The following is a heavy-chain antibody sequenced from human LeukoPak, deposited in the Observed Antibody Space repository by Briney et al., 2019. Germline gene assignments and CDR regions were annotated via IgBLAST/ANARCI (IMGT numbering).Heavy chain of an antibody. CDR2: IYSGGST. D-gene: IGHD3-16*01. V-gene: IGHV3-66*02. CDR1: GFTVSSNY. J-gene: IGHJ6*02. Sequence: GGSLRLSCAASGFTVSSNYMSWVRQGPGKGLEWVSVIYSGGSTYYADSVKGRFTISRDNSKTTLYLQMNSLSAEDTAVYYCARGGASPGLAAPWYYYYGMDVWGQGTTVTVSS. CDR3: ARGGASPGLAAPWYYYYGMDV.